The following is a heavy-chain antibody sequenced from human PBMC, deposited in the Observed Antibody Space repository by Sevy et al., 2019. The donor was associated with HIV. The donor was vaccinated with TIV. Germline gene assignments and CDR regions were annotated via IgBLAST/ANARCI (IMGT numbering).Heavy chain of an antibody. CDR2: IIPIFGTA. CDR3: AVGYCSSTSCLISYYYCYMDV. D-gene: IGHD2-2*01. Sequence: ASVKVSCKASGGTFSSYAISWVRQAPGQGLEWMGGIIPIFGTANYAQMFQGRVTITADKSTSTAYMELSSLRSEDTAVYYCAVGYCSSTSCLISYYYCYMDVWGKGTTVTISS. CDR1: GGTFSSYA. V-gene: IGHV1-69*06. J-gene: IGHJ6*03.